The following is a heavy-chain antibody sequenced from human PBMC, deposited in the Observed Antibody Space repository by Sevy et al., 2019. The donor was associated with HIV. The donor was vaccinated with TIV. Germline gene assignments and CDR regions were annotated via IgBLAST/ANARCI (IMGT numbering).Heavy chain of an antibody. Sequence: GESLKISYAASGFTFSTYWMHWVRQAPGKGLEWVANIKQDESEKYYVASVKGRFTISRDNAKNSLYLQMNSLRPGDTAVYYCARGNSGSFDYWGQGTLVTVSS. CDR3: ARGNSGSFDY. CDR1: GFTFSTYW. CDR2: IKQDESEK. J-gene: IGHJ4*02. D-gene: IGHD3-22*01. V-gene: IGHV3-7*04.